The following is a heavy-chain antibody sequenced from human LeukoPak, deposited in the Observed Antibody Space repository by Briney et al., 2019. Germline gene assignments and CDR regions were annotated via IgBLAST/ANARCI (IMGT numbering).Heavy chain of an antibody. CDR3: ARGTIVVVPAASVYYYYYMDV. D-gene: IGHD2-2*01. V-gene: IGHV1-69*05. Sequence: SVKVSCKASGYTFTSYGISWVRQAPGQGLEWMGGIIPIFGTANYAQKFRGRVTITTDESTSTAYMELSSLRSEDTAVYYCARGTIVVVPAASVYYYYYMDVWGKGTTVTVSS. CDR1: GYTFTSYG. CDR2: IIPIFGTA. J-gene: IGHJ6*03.